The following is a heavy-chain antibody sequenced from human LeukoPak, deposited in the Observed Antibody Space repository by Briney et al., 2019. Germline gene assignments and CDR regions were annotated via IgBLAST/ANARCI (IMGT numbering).Heavy chain of an antibody. V-gene: IGHV4-34*01. CDR1: GGSFSGYY. J-gene: IGHJ4*02. D-gene: IGHD2-2*01. Sequence: SETLSLTCAVYGGSFSGYYWSWIRQPPGKGLEWIGEINHSGSTNYNPSLKSRVTISVDTSKNQFSLKLSSVTAADTAVYYCARAKALIVVVPAAQWGYRYYFDYWGQGTLVTVSS. CDR3: ARAKALIVVVPAAQWGYRYYFDY. CDR2: INHSGST.